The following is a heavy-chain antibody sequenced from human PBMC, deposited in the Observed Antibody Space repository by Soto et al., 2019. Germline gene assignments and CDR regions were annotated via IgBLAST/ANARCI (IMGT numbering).Heavy chain of an antibody. CDR2: INHSGST. CDR1: GGSFSGYY. V-gene: IGHV4-34*01. Sequence: SETLSLTCAVYGGSFSGYYWSWIRQPPGKGLEWIVEINHSGSTNYNPSLKSRVTISVDTSKNQFSLKLSSVTAADTAVYYCARVDYDSSGYYLDYYYGMDVWGQGTTVTVSS. D-gene: IGHD3-22*01. CDR3: ARVDYDSSGYYLDYYYGMDV. J-gene: IGHJ6*02.